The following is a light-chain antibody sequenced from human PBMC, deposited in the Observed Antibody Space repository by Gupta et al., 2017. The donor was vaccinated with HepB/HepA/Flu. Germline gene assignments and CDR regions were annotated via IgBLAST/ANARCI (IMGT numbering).Light chain of an antibody. CDR3: QQYGSSIS. CDR2: GAS. CDR1: QSVTY. V-gene: IGKV3-20*01. Sequence: EIVLTQSPGTLSLSPGERTTRSCAASQSVTYLAWYQQIPGQAPRLPIYGASSRAAGIPDRFSGSGSGTDVTLTISRLEPEDFAVYYCQQYGSSISFGGGTKVELK. J-gene: IGKJ4*01.